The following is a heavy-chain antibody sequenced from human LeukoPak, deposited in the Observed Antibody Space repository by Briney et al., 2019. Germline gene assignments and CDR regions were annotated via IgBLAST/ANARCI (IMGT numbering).Heavy chain of an antibody. D-gene: IGHD4-23*01. V-gene: IGHV4-39*01. J-gene: IGHJ6*03. CDR2: IYYSGST. CDR1: GASISSSSYY. CDR3: ARVTTVVTYYYYYYIDV. Sequence: SETLSLTCTVSGASISSSSYYWGWLREPPGKGLEWIGSIYYSGSTYYNPSLNSRFTISVDTSKNQFSLKLSSVTAADTAVYYCARVTTVVTYYYYYYIDVWGKGTTVTVSS.